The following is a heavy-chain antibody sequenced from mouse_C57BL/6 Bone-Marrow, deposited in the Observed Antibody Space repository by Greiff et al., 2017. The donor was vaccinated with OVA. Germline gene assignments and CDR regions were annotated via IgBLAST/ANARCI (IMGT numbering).Heavy chain of an antibody. Sequence: VHLQQSGPELVKPGASVKISCKASGYTFTDYYMNWVKQSHGKSLEWIGDINPNNGGTSYNQKFKGKATLTVDKSSSTAYMELRSLTSEDSADYYGAREWNWDEGFAYWGQGTLVTVSA. V-gene: IGHV1-26*01. CDR3: AREWNWDEGFAY. D-gene: IGHD4-1*01. CDR1: GYTFTDYY. J-gene: IGHJ3*01. CDR2: INPNNGGT.